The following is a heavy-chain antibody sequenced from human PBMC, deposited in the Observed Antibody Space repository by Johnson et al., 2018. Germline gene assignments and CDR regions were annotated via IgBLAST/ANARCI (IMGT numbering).Heavy chain of an antibody. D-gene: IGHD1-26*01. CDR1: GFTFSSYS. CDR2: ISSSSSYI. J-gene: IGHJ3*02. Sequence: VQLVESGGGLVKPGGSLRLSCAASGFTFSSYSMNWVRQAPGKGLEWVSSISSSSSYIYYADSVKGRFTISSDNAKNSLFLQMNSLGAEDTALYCCAGHRGSFYDAFDIWGLGTMFTVSS. CDR3: AGHRGSFYDAFDI. V-gene: IGHV3-21*01.